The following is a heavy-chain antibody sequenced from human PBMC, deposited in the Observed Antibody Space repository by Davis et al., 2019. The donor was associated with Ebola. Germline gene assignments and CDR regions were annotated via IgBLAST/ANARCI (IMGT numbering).Heavy chain of an antibody. V-gene: IGHV1-8*01. CDR2: MNPNSGNT. J-gene: IGHJ4*02. Sequence: ASVKVSCKASGYTFTSYDINWVRQATGQGLEWMGWMNPNSGNTGYAQKFQRRVTMTRDTSTSTVYMELSSLRSEDTAVYYCARDMGRWCGGDCYSPVVYWGQGTLVTVSS. CDR1: GYTFTSYD. CDR3: ARDMGRWCGGDCYSPVVY. D-gene: IGHD2-21*02.